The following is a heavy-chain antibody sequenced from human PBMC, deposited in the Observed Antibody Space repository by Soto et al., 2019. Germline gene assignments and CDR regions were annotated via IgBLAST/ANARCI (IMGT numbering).Heavy chain of an antibody. CDR1: GFTFNTHW. CDR3: AKDMGAAAIDY. CDR2: ISWNGLNI. Sequence: EVQLVESGGGVVQPGGSLRLSCTASGFTFNTHWMHWVRQAPGKGLVWVSSISWNGLNINYADSVKGRFTISRDNAKNSLFLQMNSLRVEDTALYFCAKDMGAAAIDYWGQGTLVTVSS. J-gene: IGHJ4*02. V-gene: IGHV3-74*01. D-gene: IGHD6-13*01.